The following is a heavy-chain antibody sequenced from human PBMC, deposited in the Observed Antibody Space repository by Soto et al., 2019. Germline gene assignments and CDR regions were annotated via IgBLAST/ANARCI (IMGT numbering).Heavy chain of an antibody. D-gene: IGHD2-2*01. V-gene: IGHV1-58*01. CDR2: IVVGSGNT. CDR3: EANWCVVVLAAIHYYYYGMVV. CDR1: GFTFTSSA. Sequence: SVKVSCKASGFTFTSSAVQWVRQARGQRLEWIEWIVVGSGNTNYAQKFQERVTITRDMPTSTAYKELSSLRSEDTAVYYCEANWCVVVLAAIHYYYYGMVVLGQGTTVTVSS. J-gene: IGHJ6*02.